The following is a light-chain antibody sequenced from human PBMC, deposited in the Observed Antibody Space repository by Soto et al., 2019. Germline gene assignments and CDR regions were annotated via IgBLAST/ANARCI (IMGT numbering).Light chain of an antibody. CDR2: KAS. CDR1: QSISSW. J-gene: IGKJ1*01. CDR3: QQYNSHRRT. Sequence: DIQMTQSPSTLSASVGDRVTITCRASQSISSWLAWYQQKPGKAPKLLINKASTLESRVPSRFSGSGSGTEFTLTISSLQPDDFATYYCQQYNSHRRTFGQGTKVDIK. V-gene: IGKV1-5*03.